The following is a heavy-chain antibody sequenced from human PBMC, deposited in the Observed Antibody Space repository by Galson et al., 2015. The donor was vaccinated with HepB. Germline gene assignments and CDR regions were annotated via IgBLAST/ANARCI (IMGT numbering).Heavy chain of an antibody. D-gene: IGHD3-10*01. CDR2: ISSSSSYI. J-gene: IGHJ3*02. V-gene: IGHV3-21*01. CDR3: ARDRGYYTPRNAFDI. Sequence: SLRLSCAASGFTFSSYSMNWVRQAPGKGLEWVSSISSSSSYIYYADSVKGRFTISRDNAKNSLYLQMNSLRAEDTAVYYCARDRGYYTPRNAFDIWGQGTMVTVSS. CDR1: GFTFSSYS.